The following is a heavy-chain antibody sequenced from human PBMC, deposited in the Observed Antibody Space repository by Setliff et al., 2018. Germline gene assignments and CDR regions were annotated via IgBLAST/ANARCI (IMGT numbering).Heavy chain of an antibody. D-gene: IGHD2-8*01. CDR3: FGAWSCSY. Sequence: GGSLRLSCGASGFTYNNDWVSWVRQAPGKGLEWLASINPDGSAKYYVDSVKGRFTISRDNAKNSLSLQMNSLRTDDTAVYYCFGAWSCSYWGQGTQVTVSS. CDR1: GFTYNNDW. J-gene: IGHJ4*02. V-gene: IGHV3-7*01. CDR2: INPDGSAK.